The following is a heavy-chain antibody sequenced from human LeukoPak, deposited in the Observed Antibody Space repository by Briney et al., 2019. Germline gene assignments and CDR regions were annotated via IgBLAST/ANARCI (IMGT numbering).Heavy chain of an antibody. CDR3: ARAKYYDFWSGYYDDAFDI. Sequence: SETLSLTCTVSGGSISSYYWSWIRQPPGKGLEWIGYIYYSGSTNYNPSLKSRVTISVDTSKNQFSLKLSSVTAADTAVYYCARAKYYDFWSGYYDDAFDIRGQGTMVTVSS. D-gene: IGHD3-3*01. CDR1: GGSISSYY. CDR2: IYYSGST. V-gene: IGHV4-59*01. J-gene: IGHJ3*02.